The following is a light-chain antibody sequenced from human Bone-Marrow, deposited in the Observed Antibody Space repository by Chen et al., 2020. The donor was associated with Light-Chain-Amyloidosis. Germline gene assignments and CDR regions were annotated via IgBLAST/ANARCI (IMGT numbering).Light chain of an antibody. Sequence: DIVMTQSPDSLAVALGERATINCKSSQSLLYSSNNKNYLAWYQQKPVPSPKLLYYWASTRESGVPARFSGSGSGTDFTLTISSLQSEDVAVSYCQQYYSTPPTFGQGTKVEIK. CDR2: WAS. CDR1: QSLLYSSNNKNY. J-gene: IGKJ1*01. CDR3: QQYYSTPPT. V-gene: IGKV4-1*01.